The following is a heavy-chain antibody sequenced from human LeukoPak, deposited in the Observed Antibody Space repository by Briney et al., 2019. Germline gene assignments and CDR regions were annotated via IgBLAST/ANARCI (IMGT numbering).Heavy chain of an antibody. V-gene: IGHV4-34*01. D-gene: IGHD6-6*01. CDR3: ARSSLAARPNY. Sequence: SETLSLTCAVYGGSFSGYYWSWISQPPGKGMEWIGSIYYSGSTYYNPSLKSRVTISVDTSKNQFSLKLSSVTAADTAVYYCARSSLAARPNYWGQGTLVTVSS. J-gene: IGHJ4*02. CDR1: GGSFSGYY. CDR2: IYYSGST.